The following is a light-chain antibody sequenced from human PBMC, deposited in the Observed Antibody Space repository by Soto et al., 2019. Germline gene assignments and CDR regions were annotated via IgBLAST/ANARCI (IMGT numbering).Light chain of an antibody. CDR2: LEGSGSY. CDR1: SGHSSYI. J-gene: IGLJ3*02. Sequence: QSVLTQSSSASASLGSSVKLTCTLSSGHSSYIIAWHQQQPGKAPRYLMKLEGSGSYNKGSRVPDRFSGSSSGADRYLTISSRQFEDEADYYCETWDSNTHTVFGGGTKLTVL. V-gene: IGLV4-60*02. CDR3: ETWDSNTHTV.